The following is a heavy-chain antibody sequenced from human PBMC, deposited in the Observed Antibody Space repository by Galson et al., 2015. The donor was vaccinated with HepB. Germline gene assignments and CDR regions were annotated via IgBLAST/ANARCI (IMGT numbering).Heavy chain of an antibody. CDR1: GFTFSSYS. V-gene: IGHV3-21*01. CDR2: ISSSSSYI. CDR3: ARDSLTSYCSSTSCYINWFDP. D-gene: IGHD2-2*02. Sequence: SLRLSCAASGFTFSSYSMNWVRQAPGKGLEWVSSISSSSSYIYYADSVKGRFTISRDNAKNSLYLQMNSLRAEDTAVYYCARDSLTSYCSSTSCYINWFDPWGQGTLVTVSS. J-gene: IGHJ5*02.